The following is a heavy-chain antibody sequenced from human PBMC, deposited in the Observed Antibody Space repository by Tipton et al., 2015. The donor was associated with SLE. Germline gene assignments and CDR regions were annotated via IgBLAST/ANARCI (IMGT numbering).Heavy chain of an antibody. CDR2: ISYDGSNK. J-gene: IGHJ4*02. D-gene: IGHD6-6*01. V-gene: IGHV3-30*04. CDR1: GFTFSSYA. Sequence: SLRLSCAASGFTFSSYAMHWVRQAPGKGLEWVAVISYDGSNKYYADSVKGRFTISRDNSKNTLYLQMNSLRAEDTAVYYCASPTSIAARWETYYFDYWGQGTLVTVSS. CDR3: ASPTSIAARWETYYFDY.